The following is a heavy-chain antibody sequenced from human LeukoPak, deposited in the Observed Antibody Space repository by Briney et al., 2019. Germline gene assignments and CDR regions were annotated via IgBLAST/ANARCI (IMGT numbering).Heavy chain of an antibody. CDR1: GHTFTSYA. J-gene: IGHJ4*02. V-gene: IGHV1-3*02. D-gene: IGHD6-19*01. Sequence: AASVKVSCKASGHTFTSYAMHWVRQAPGQRLEWMGWSNAGNGNTKYSQEFQGRVTITRDTSASTSYMELSSLRSEDMAVYYCARESSGYFYFDYWGQGTLVTVSS. CDR3: ARESSGYFYFDY. CDR2: SNAGNGNT.